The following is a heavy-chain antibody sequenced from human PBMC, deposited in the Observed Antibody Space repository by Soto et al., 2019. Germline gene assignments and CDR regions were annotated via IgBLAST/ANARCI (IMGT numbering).Heavy chain of an antibody. Sequence: QVQLVESGGGVVQPGRSLRLSCEVSGFSLSGYGMHWVRQAPGKGLEWVADIWYDGTTKNYAASVKGRFTISRDSSKNTVYIQMDSLKVEDTAVYYCARDVDRTSHLNWFDPWGQGVMVTVSS. CDR2: IWYDGTTK. CDR3: ARDVDRTSHLNWFDP. V-gene: IGHV3-33*01. J-gene: IGHJ5*02. D-gene: IGHD5-12*01. CDR1: GFSLSGYG.